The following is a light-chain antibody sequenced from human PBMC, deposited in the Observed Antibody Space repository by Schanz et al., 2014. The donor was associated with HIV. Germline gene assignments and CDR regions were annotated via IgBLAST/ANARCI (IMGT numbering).Light chain of an antibody. CDR1: QRLHSAY. CDR3: QSFGGSWGT. V-gene: IGKV3-20*01. Sequence: EIVLTQSPGSLSLSPGGSATLSCRASQRLHSAYLAWYQHKPGQPPRLVIYATSTRAAGISDRFSGTGSGTDFTLTISRLEPDDFAMYYCQSFGGSWGTFGGGTKVEI. CDR2: ATS. J-gene: IGKJ4*01.